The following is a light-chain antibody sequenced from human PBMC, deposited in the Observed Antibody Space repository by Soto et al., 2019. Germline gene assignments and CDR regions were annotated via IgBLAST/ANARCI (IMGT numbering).Light chain of an antibody. CDR1: QDIKNS. CDR2: DAS. Sequence: DIQMTQCAFSLSASVGERVTITGQASQDIKNSLKWYQQKSGKAPKLLIYDASDLETGVPSRFSGSGSGTDFTFTINSLQPEDIATYYCQQYDNHPLTFGGGTKVEIK. V-gene: IGKV1-33*01. J-gene: IGKJ4*01. CDR3: QQYDNHPLT.